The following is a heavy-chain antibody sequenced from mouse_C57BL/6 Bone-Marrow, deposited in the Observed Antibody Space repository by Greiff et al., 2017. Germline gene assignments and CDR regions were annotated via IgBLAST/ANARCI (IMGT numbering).Heavy chain of an antibody. CDR3: ARCDGSSPYWYFDD. CDR1: GYTFTSYW. D-gene: IGHD1-1*01. V-gene: IGHV1-64*01. J-gene: IGHJ1*03. Sequence: QVQLQQPGAELVKPGASVKLSCKASGYTFTSYWMHWVKQRPGQGLEWIGMIHPNSGSTNYNEKFKSKATLTVDKSSSTAYMQLSSLTSEDSAVYNCARCDGSSPYWYFDDWGKGTTVTVSS. CDR2: IHPNSGST.